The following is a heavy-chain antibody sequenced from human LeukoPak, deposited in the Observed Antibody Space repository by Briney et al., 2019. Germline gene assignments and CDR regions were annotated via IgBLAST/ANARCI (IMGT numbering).Heavy chain of an antibody. V-gene: IGHV3-23*01. J-gene: IGHJ4*02. CDR2: ISGSGGST. CDR1: GFTFSSYA. D-gene: IGHD2-2*01. CDR3: AKVGSGYCSSTSCYPAYYFDY. Sequence: PGGSLRLSCAASGFTFSSYAMSWVRQAPGKGLEWVSAISGSGGSTYYADSVKGRFTISRDNSKNTLYLQMNSLRAEDTAVYYCAKVGSGYCSSTSCYPAYYFDYWGQGTLVTVSS.